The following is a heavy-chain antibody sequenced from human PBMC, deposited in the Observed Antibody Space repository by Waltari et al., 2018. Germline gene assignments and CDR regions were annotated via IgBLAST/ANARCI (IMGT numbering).Heavy chain of an antibody. CDR2: INWNCDST. D-gene: IGHD6-13*01. J-gene: IGHJ4*02. Sequence: DVHLVQSGGGVEQPGGSLRLSCEASGFTFKDHSMNWVRQAPGKGLDWVSQINWNCDSTNYADSGKGRFTIARDNSKNSLYLQMTSLRAEDTAFYYCVKGVGGSWYVGYYFEYWGQGALVTVSS. V-gene: IGHV3-43*01. CDR3: VKGVGGSWYVGYYFEY. CDR1: GFTFKDHS.